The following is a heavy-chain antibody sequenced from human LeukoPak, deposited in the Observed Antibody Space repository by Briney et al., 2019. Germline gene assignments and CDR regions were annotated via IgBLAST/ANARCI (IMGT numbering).Heavy chain of an antibody. CDR2: ISGSGGST. Sequence: GGSLRLSCAASGFTFSSYAMSWVRQAPGKGLEGVSAISGSGGSTYYADSVKGRFTISRDNSKNTLYLQMNSLRAEDTAVYYCVGYSSSSWEVWGRGTLVTVSS. J-gene: IGHJ2*01. D-gene: IGHD6-6*01. CDR1: GFTFSSYA. CDR3: VGYSSSSWEV. V-gene: IGHV3-23*01.